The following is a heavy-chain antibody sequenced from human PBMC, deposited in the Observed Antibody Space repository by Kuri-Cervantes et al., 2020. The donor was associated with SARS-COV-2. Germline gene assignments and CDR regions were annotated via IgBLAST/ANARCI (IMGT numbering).Heavy chain of an antibody. CDR1: GGSISSGGYY. Sequence: SETLSLTCTVSGGSISSGGYYWSWIRQPPGKGLEWIGYIYHSGSTYYNPSLKSRVTISVDRSKNQFSLKLSSVTAADTAVYYCARFFSSWYPDYWGQGTLVTVSS. D-gene: IGHD6-13*01. J-gene: IGHJ4*02. CDR3: ARFFSSWYPDY. CDR2: IYHSGST. V-gene: IGHV4-30-2*01.